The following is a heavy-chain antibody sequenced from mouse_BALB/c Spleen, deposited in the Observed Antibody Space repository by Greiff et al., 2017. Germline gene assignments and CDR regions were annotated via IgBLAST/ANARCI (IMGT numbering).Heavy chain of an antibody. V-gene: IGHV1-54*01. CDR3: ARSYGKGALDY. CDR1: GYAFTNYL. Sequence: QVQLQQSGAELVRPGTSVKVSCKASGYAFTNYLIEWVKQRPGQGLEGSGVINPGSGGTNYNEKFKGKATLTADKSSSTAYMQLSSLTSDDSAVYFCARSYGKGALDYWGQGTSVTVSS. D-gene: IGHD2-10*02. CDR2: INPGSGGT. J-gene: IGHJ4*01.